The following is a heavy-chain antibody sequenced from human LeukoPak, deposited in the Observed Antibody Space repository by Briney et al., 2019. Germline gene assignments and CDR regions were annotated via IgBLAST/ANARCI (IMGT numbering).Heavy chain of an antibody. Sequence: PSETLSLTCTVSGGSISSGSYFWSWIRQPAGKGLEWIGRIYTSGSTNYSPSLKSRVTISVDTSRNQFSLNPTSVTAADTAMYYCAREQWAYRSYYASSGYHDYWGQGTLVTVSS. D-gene: IGHD3-22*01. V-gene: IGHV4-61*02. CDR1: GGSISSGSYF. J-gene: IGHJ4*02. CDR3: AREQWAYRSYYASSGYHDY. CDR2: IYTSGST.